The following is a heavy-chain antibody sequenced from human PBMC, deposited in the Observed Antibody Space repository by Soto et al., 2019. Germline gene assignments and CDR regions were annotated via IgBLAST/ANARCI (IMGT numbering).Heavy chain of an antibody. D-gene: IGHD6-19*01. V-gene: IGHV3-9*01. Sequence: GGSLRLSCTASGFTFDYYAMHWVRQGPGKGPEWVSGITWNSGNIGYADSVKGRFTISRDNAKNSLYLQMNSLRAEDTAFYYCAKDMRQYSSGWTYFDYWGQGTLVTVSS. J-gene: IGHJ4*02. CDR2: ITWNSGNI. CDR1: GFTFDYYA. CDR3: AKDMRQYSSGWTYFDY.